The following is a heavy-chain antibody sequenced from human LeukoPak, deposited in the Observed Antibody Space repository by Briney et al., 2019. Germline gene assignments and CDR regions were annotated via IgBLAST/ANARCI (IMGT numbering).Heavy chain of an antibody. V-gene: IGHV3-53*05. Sequence: PGGSLRLSCAASGFAVSSKYMTWVRQAPGRGMEKGSVIYSDGSTFYAASVKGRFTISRDNAKNTLFLQMNSLKPEDTAVYYCARGPWDYWGQGTLVTVSS. CDR2: IYSDGST. CDR3: ARGPWDY. J-gene: IGHJ4*02. CDR1: GFAVSSKY.